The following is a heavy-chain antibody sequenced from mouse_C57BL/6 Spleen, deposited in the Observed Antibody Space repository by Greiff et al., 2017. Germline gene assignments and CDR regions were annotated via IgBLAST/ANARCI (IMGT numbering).Heavy chain of an antibody. V-gene: IGHV5-12*01. CDR3: ARYSNYPYYFDY. Sequence: EVHLVESGGGLVQPGGSLKLSCAASGFTFSDYYMYWVRQTPEKRLEWVAYISNGGGSTYYPDTVKGRFTISRDNAKNTLYLQMSRLKSEDTAMYYCARYSNYPYYFDYWGQGTTLTVSS. J-gene: IGHJ2*01. D-gene: IGHD2-5*01. CDR2: ISNGGGST. CDR1: GFTFSDYY.